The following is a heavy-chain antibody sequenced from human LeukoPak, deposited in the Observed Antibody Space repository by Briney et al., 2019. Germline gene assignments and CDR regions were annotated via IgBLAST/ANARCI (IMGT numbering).Heavy chain of an antibody. CDR1: GASIISGGYY. D-gene: IGHD4-17*01. J-gene: IGHJ5*02. CDR2: IYYTGST. CDR3: ARVPKYGDDVWFDP. V-gene: IGHV4-31*03. Sequence: PSETLSLTCTVSGASIISGGYYSSWVRQHPGNGLEWIAYIYYTGSTYYNPSLRSRVIISVDTSKNQFSLKLSSVTAADTDVYYCARVPKYGDDVWFDPWGQGTLVTVSS.